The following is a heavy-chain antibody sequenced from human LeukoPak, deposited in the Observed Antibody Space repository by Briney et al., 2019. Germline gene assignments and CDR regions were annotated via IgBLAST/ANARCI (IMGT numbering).Heavy chain of an antibody. Sequence: PSETLSLTCTVSGGSISTYYWSWVRQSPGKGLEWIGHIYYTGSTNYNSSLKSRVAMSVDTSKNQFSLKLSSVTAADTAVYYCARDTYYYNNYTSWSDVFDIWGQGTMVTVSS. CDR3: ARDTYYYNNYTSWSDVFDI. V-gene: IGHV4-59*01. D-gene: IGHD3-22*01. J-gene: IGHJ3*02. CDR2: IYYTGST. CDR1: GGSISTYY.